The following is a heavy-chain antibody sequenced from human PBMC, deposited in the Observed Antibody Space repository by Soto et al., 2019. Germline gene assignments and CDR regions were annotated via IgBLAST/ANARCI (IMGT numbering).Heavy chain of an antibody. CDR1: GFTFSSYG. D-gene: IGHD1-26*01. V-gene: IGHV3-30*18. CDR3: AKASAERVGLDWCDP. CDR2: ISYDGSNK. Sequence: QVPLVESGGGVVQHGRSLRLSCAASGFTFSSYGMHWVRQAPGTGLEWVAVISYDGSNKYDADSVKARFTIARDNSKNTRQLQRNSLRAEDTAGHYWAKASAERVGLDWCDPWGQGTLVTVSS. J-gene: IGHJ5*02.